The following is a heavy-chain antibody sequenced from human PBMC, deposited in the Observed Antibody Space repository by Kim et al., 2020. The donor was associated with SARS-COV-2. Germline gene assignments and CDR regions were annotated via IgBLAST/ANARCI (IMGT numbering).Heavy chain of an antibody. CDR1: GFTFDDYT. D-gene: IGHD3-16*01. Sequence: GGSLRLSCAASGFTFDDYTMHWVRQAPGKGLEWVSLISWDGGSTYYADSVKGRFTISRDNSKNSLYLQMNSLRTEDTALYYCAKDMGGNSGRSTRDYYYYGMDVWGQGTTVTVSS. CDR2: ISWDGGST. J-gene: IGHJ6*02. V-gene: IGHV3-43*01. CDR3: AKDMGGNSGRSTRDYYYYGMDV.